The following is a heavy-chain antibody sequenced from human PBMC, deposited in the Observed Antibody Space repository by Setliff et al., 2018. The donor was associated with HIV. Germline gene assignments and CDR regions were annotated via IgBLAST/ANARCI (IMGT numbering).Heavy chain of an antibody. CDR3: ARAQGSGSYWADYYYYGIDV. J-gene: IGHJ6*02. CDR1: GFTFDDHA. CDR2: ISWNSGSK. D-gene: IGHD3-10*01. Sequence: LRLSCAASGFTFDDHAMHWVRQTPGKGLEWVSGISWNSGSKDYADSVKGRFTISRDNGKKSLYLVMTSLRRDDTAVYYCARAQGSGSYWADYYYYGIDVWGQGTTVTVSS. V-gene: IGHV3-9*01.